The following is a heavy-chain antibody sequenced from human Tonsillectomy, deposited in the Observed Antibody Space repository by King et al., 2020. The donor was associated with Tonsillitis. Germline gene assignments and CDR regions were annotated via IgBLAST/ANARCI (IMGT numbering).Heavy chain of an antibody. J-gene: IGHJ5*02. CDR1: GFTFSSYW. D-gene: IGHD3-3*01. V-gene: IGHV3-74*01. CDR3: ARGNPCWSGYPPTA. Sequence: VQLVESGGGLVQPGGSLRLSCAASGFTFSSYWMHCVRQAPGKGLVWVSRINSDGSSTRYADSVKGRFTISRDNAKNTLYLQMNSLRAEDTTVYYCARGNPCWSGYPPTAWGQGTLGTVSP. CDR2: INSDGSST.